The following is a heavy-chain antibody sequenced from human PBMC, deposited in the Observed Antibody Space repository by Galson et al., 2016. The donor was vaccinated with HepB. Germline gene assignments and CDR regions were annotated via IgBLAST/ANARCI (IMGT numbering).Heavy chain of an antibody. J-gene: IGHJ6*02. Sequence: SLRLSCAAAGFSFSSHAMSWVRQAPGKGLEWVSSITSSSSNVYYADSVKGRFTTSRDNAKNSLYLQMNSLRPEDTAVHYCARSKGYYYYAMDVWGQGTTVTVSS. CDR3: ARSKGYYYYAMDV. CDR1: GFSFSSHA. CDR2: ITSSSSNV. V-gene: IGHV3-21*01.